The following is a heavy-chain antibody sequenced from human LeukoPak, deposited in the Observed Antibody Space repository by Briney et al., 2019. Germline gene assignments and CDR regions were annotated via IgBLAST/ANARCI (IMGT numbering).Heavy chain of an antibody. D-gene: IGHD6-19*01. Sequence: PSETLSLTCTVSGGSISSYYWSWIRQPPGKGLEWIGYIYYSGSTNYNPSLKSRVTISVDTSKNQFSLKLSSVTAADTAVYYRARGNGYSSGWRDYYYGMDVWGQGTTVTVSS. CDR2: IYYSGST. J-gene: IGHJ6*02. V-gene: IGHV4-59*01. CDR1: GGSISSYY. CDR3: ARGNGYSSGWRDYYYGMDV.